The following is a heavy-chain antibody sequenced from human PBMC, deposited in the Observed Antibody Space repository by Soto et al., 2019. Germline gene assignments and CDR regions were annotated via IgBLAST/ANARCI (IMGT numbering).Heavy chain of an antibody. V-gene: IGHV4-59*02. CDR2: IYYSGST. CDR3: ARGQGHYQGMDV. CDR1: GDSVNTYY. Sequence: QVQLQKSGPGLVKASENLSLTCTVSGDSVNTYYWSWIRQPPGEGLEWIGYIYYSGSTNYNPSLKSRVTMSVDTSKNQFSLKLSSVTAADTAVYYCARGQGHYQGMDVWGQGTTVTVSS. J-gene: IGHJ6*02.